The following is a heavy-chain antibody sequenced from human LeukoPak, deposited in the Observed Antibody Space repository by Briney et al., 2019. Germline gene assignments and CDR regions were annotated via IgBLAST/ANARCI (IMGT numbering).Heavy chain of an antibody. CDR2: IYSGGST. CDR1: GFTVSSNY. J-gene: IGHJ6*02. Sequence: PGGSLRLSCAASGFTVSSNYMSWVRQAPGKGLEWVSVIYSGGSTYYADSVKGRFTISRHNSKNTLYLQMNSLRAEDTAVYYCAKDVGGWYGTHYYYGMDVWGQGTTVTVSS. CDR3: AKDVGGWYGTHYYYGMDV. D-gene: IGHD6-19*01. V-gene: IGHV3-53*04.